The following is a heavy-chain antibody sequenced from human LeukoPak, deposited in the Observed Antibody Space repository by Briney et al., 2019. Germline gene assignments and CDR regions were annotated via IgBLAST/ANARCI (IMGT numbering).Heavy chain of an antibody. V-gene: IGHV3-74*01. J-gene: IGHJ4*02. D-gene: IGHD6-19*01. CDR3: ATSIGVAVAFDF. Sequence: GGSLRLSCAASGFTFSSFWMHWVRQAPGKGLVWVSRLNSDGSSTDYADSVKGRFTISRDNAKNTLYLQMNSLRAEDTAVYYCATSIGVAVAFDFWGQGTLVTVSS. CDR1: GFTFSSFW. CDR2: LNSDGSST.